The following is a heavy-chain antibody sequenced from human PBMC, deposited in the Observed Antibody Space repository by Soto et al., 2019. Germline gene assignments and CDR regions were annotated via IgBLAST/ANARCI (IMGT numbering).Heavy chain of an antibody. CDR3: VRWDGFFGAGGVD. Sequence: QVQLVQSVTELRKPGASVKLSCKASGYIFTKYYIAWVRQAPGHGLEWMGMINGYNGKANYGQDFRGRDIMTTDTSTNTAYMDLRSLTSDGTGVYYCVRWDGFFGAGGVDWGQGTLVTVSS. CDR2: INGYNGKA. CDR1: GYIFTKYY. D-gene: IGHD3-16*01. V-gene: IGHV1-18*01. J-gene: IGHJ4*02.